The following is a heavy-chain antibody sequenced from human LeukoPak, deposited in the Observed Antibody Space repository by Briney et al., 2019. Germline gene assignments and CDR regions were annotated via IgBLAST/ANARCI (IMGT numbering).Heavy chain of an antibody. D-gene: IGHD5-18*01. CDR3: ARRGHGYGSPFAY. J-gene: IGHJ4*02. Sequence: GSLRLSCAASGFTFSSYAMSWVRQAPGKGLEWVSMIYSGGNIYYTDSVKGRFTISRDNSKNTLDLQMNSLRVEDTAVYYCARRGHGYGSPFAYWGQGTLVTVSS. CDR1: GFTFSSYA. CDR2: IYSGGNI. V-gene: IGHV3-66*04.